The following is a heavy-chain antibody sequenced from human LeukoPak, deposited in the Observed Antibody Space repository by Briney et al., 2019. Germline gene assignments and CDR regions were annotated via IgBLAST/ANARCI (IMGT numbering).Heavy chain of an antibody. CDR2: LYTGGRT. CDR3: ARGGVNYWNPRY. CDR1: GFPVSSQY. V-gene: IGHV3-53*01. Sequence: QAGGSLRLSCVAPGFPVSSQYMSSVRQAPGKGLEWVSLLYTGGRTYYADSVEGRFTISRDDSKNTVYLHMNTVRAEDTAMYYCARGGVNYWNPRYWGQGTLVTVSS. J-gene: IGHJ4*02. D-gene: IGHD1-1*01.